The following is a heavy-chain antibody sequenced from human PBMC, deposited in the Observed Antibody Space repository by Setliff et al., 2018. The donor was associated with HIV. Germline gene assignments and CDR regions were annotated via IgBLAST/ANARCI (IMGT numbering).Heavy chain of an antibody. D-gene: IGHD2-2*01. Sequence: ASVKVSCKASGYSFTSYGVSWVRQAPGQGLEWMGWISAYNVNTSYAQKLQGRVTMTTDTSTSTAYMELRSLRSDDTAVYYCARGTTPLGWFDPWGQGTLVTVSS. J-gene: IGHJ5*02. CDR2: ISAYNVNT. CDR1: GYSFTSYG. V-gene: IGHV1-18*01. CDR3: ARGTTPLGWFDP.